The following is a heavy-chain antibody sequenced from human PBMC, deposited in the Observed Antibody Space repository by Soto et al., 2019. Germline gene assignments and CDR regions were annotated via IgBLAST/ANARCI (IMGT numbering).Heavy chain of an antibody. Sequence: GASVKVSCKASGYTFTSYAMHWVRQAPGQRLEWMGWINAGNGNTKYSQKLQGRVTITRDTSASTAYMELSSLRSEDTAVYYCATARFIDYYYYMDVWGKGTTVTVSS. CDR1: GYTFTSYA. D-gene: IGHD3-10*01. CDR3: ATARFIDYYYYMDV. CDR2: INAGNGNT. J-gene: IGHJ6*03. V-gene: IGHV1-3*01.